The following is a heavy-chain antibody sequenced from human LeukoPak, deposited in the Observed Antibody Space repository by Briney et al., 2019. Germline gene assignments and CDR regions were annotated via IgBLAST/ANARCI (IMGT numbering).Heavy chain of an antibody. D-gene: IGHD6-19*01. J-gene: IGHJ1*01. CDR3: ATVPGAIAVADFYFQH. CDR2: FDPEDGET. V-gene: IGHV1-24*01. Sequence: GASVKVSCKVSGYTLTELSMHWVRQAPGKGLEWMGGFDPEDGETIYAQKLQGRVTMTEDTSTDTAYMELSGLRSEDTAVYYCATVPGAIAVADFYFQHWGQGTLVTVSS. CDR1: GYTLTELS.